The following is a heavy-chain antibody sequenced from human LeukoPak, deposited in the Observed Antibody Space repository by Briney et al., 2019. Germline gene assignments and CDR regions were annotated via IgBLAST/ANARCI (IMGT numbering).Heavy chain of an antibody. CDR3: GKTDIWFNPIDY. CDR1: GVSISSSEW. J-gene: IGHJ4*02. CDR2: IHRDGRT. V-gene: IGHV4-4*02. Sequence: SETQSLTCAVSGVSISSSEWWTWVRQSPGQGLEWIGEIHRDGRTRYNPSLKSRVTMSMDYSKNQFSLSVSSVTAADTAIYYCGKTDIWFNPIDYWGPGSLVSVSS. D-gene: IGHD3-9*01.